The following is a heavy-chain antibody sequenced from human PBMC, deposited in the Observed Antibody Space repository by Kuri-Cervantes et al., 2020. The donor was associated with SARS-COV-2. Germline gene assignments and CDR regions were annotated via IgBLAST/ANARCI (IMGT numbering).Heavy chain of an antibody. D-gene: IGHD3-3*01. Sequence: GESLKISCAASGFTFSSYSMNWVRQAPGKGLEWVSSISSDSTYIHYADSVRGRFTISRDNAKNSLFLHMNSLRAEDTAVYYCAREGLGTIFGVETYDYWGQGTLVTVSS. V-gene: IGHV3-21*01. CDR2: ISSDSTYI. CDR3: AREGLGTIFGVETYDY. CDR1: GFTFSSYS. J-gene: IGHJ4*02.